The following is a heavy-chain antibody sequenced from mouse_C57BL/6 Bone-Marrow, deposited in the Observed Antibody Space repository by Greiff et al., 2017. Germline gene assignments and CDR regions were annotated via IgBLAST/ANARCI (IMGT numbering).Heavy chain of an antibody. CDR2: IHPNSGST. CDR3: AGYGNYWFAY. D-gene: IGHD2-1*01. J-gene: IGHJ3*01. V-gene: IGHV1-64*01. Sequence: QVQLQQPGAELVKPGASVKLSCKASGYTFTSYWMHWVKQRPGQGLEWIGMIHPNSGSTNYNEKLKSKATLTVDKPSSTAYMQLSSLTSEDSAVYYCAGYGNYWFAYWGQGTLVTVSA. CDR1: GYTFTSYW.